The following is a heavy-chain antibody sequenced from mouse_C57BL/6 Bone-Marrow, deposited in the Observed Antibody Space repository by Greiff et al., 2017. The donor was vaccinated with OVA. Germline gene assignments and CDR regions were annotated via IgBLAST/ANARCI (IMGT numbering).Heavy chain of an antibody. CDR2: IHPNSGST. J-gene: IGHJ4*01. V-gene: IGHV1-64*01. CDR3: APYYGSSYEGAMDY. CDR1: GYTFPSYW. D-gene: IGHD1-1*01. Sequence: QVQLQQPGAELVKPGASVKLSCKASGYTFPSYWMHWVKQRPGQGLEWIGMIHPNSGSTNYNEKFKSKATLTVDKSSSTAYMQLSSLTSEDSAVYYCAPYYGSSYEGAMDYWGQGTSVTVSS.